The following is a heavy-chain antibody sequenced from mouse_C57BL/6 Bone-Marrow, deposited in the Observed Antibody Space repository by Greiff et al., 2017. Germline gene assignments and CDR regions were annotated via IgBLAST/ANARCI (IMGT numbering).Heavy chain of an antibody. CDR1: GYAFSSYW. J-gene: IGHJ2*01. CDR3: ARRYYYGSSGPFDY. D-gene: IGHD1-1*01. Sequence: VQLQQSGAELVKPGASVKISCKASGYAFSSYWMNWVKQRPGKGLEWIGQIYPGDGDTNYNGKFKGKATLTADKSSSTAYMQLSSLTSEDSAVYFCARRYYYGSSGPFDYWGQGTTLTVSS. CDR2: IYPGDGDT. V-gene: IGHV1-80*01.